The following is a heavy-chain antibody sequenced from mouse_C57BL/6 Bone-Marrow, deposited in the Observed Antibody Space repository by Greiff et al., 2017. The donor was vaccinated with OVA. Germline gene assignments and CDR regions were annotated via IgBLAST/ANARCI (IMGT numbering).Heavy chain of an antibody. J-gene: IGHJ3*01. D-gene: IGHD2-14*01. V-gene: IGHV5-6*01. CDR1: GFTFSSYG. CDR2: ISSGGSYT. Sequence: VQLKESGGDLVKPGGSLKLSCAASGFTFSSYGMSWVRQTPDKRLEWVATISSGGSYTYYPDSVKGRFTISRDNAKNTLYLQMSSLKSEDTAMYYCARLGVRFAYGGQGTLVTVSA. CDR3: ARLGVRFAY.